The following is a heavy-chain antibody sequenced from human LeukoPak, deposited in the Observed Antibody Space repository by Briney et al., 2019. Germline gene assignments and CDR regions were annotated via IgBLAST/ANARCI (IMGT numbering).Heavy chain of an antibody. Sequence: SETLSLTCTVSGGSISSSSYYWGWIRQPPGKGLEWIGSIYYSGSTYYNPSLKSRVTISVDTSKNQSSLKLSSVTAADTAVYYCAGTYYDILTGYLGGLWGQGTLVTVSS. V-gene: IGHV4-39*07. CDR2: IYYSGST. J-gene: IGHJ4*02. CDR3: AGTYYDILTGYLGGL. D-gene: IGHD3-9*01. CDR1: GGSISSSSYY.